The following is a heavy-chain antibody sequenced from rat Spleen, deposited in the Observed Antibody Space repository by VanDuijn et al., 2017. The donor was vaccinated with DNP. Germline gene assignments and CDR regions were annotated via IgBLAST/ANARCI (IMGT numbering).Heavy chain of an antibody. D-gene: IGHD1-4*01. J-gene: IGHJ3*01. V-gene: IGHV5-7*01. CDR3: ARSRLPGYYPFAC. Sequence: EVQLVETGGGLVQPGRSLKLSCAASGFTFSDYAMAWVRQAPKTGLEWVATIIYDGSRAYYPDSVKGRFTISRDDAKSNLYLQMNSLKSEDTATYYCARSRLPGYYPFACWGQGTLVTVSS. CDR1: GFTFSDYA. CDR2: IIYDGSRA.